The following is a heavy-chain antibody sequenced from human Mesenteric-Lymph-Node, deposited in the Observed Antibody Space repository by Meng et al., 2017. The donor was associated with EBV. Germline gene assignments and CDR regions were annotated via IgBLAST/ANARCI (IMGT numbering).Heavy chain of an antibody. D-gene: IGHD3-10*02. J-gene: IGHJ4*02. CDR2: IYWDDDK. V-gene: IGHV2-5*02. Sequence: QIPLKESGPTLVKPTQTLTLTCSFSGFSLNTGGVGVGWIRQPPGKALEWLALIYWDDDKRYNPSLKTRLTITKDTSKNQVVLTMTNMDPVDTATYYCAHKDDVRDGAPFDSWGQGTLVTVSS. CDR1: GFSLNTGGVG. CDR3: AHKDDVRDGAPFDS.